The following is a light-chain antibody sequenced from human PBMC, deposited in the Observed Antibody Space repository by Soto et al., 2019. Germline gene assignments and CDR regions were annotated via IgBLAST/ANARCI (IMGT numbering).Light chain of an antibody. V-gene: IGLV1-44*01. CDR1: SSNIGSSN. Sequence: QSVLTQPPSASGTPGQRVTLSCSGSSSNIGSSNVNWYQQRPGTAPKLLIYTNNQRPSGVPDRFSGSKSGTSASLAISGLQAEDEAEYDCAAWDDSLNGRVFGTGTKLTVL. CDR2: TNN. CDR3: AAWDDSLNGRV. J-gene: IGLJ1*01.